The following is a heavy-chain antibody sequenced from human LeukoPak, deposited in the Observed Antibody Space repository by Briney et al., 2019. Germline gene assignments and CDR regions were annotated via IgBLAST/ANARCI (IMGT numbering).Heavy chain of an antibody. D-gene: IGHD1-26*01. CDR3: AREGTWSYYYDY. CDR2: IRYDGSNK. CDR1: GFTFSSYG. Sequence: GGSLRLSCAASGFTFSSYGMHWVRQAPGKGLEWVAFIRYDGSNKYYADSVKGRFTISRDNSKNTLYLQMNSLRAEDTAVYYCAREGTWSYYYDYWGQGTLVTVSS. V-gene: IGHV3-30*02. J-gene: IGHJ4*02.